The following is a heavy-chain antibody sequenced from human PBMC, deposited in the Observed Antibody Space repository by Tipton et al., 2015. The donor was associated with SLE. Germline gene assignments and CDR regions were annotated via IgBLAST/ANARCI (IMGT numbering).Heavy chain of an antibody. J-gene: IGHJ4*02. Sequence: SLRLSCAASGFTFSNYWMHWVRQAPGKGLVWVSRSNSDGSDTSYADSVKGRFTISRDNGKNTLYLQMNCLRAEDTAVYYCARSEMATXXXWGQGTLVTVSS. CDR1: GFTFSNYW. CDR3: ARSEMATXXX. CDR2: SNSDGSDT. V-gene: IGHV3-74*01. D-gene: IGHD5-24*01.